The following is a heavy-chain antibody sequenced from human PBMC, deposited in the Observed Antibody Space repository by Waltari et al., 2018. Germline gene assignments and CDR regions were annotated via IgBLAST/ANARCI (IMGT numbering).Heavy chain of an antibody. J-gene: IGHJ6*02. V-gene: IGHV4-34*01. D-gene: IGHD3-10*01. CDR2: INHSGST. CDR3: ARRPGHYYYYGMDV. Sequence: HVQLQQWGAGLLKPSETLSLTCAFYGASFSGYYWTWIRQPPGKGLEWIGEINHSGSTNYNTSLKSGVTISVDTSKNQFSLKVSSVTAADTAVYYCARRPGHYYYYGMDVWGQGTTVTVSS. CDR1: GASFSGYY.